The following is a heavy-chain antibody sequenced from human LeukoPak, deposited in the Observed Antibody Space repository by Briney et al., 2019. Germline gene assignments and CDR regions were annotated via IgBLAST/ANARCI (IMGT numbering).Heavy chain of an antibody. CDR2: IYPGDSDT. Sequence: GESLKISCKGSGYSFTSYWIGWVRQMPGKGLEWMGIIYPGDSDTRYSPSFQGQVTISADKSISTAYLQWSSLKASDTAMYYCASLTTPGDYYYGMDVWGQGTTVTVSS. J-gene: IGHJ6*02. CDR3: ASLTTPGDYYYGMDV. D-gene: IGHD1-14*01. CDR1: GYSFTSYW. V-gene: IGHV5-51*01.